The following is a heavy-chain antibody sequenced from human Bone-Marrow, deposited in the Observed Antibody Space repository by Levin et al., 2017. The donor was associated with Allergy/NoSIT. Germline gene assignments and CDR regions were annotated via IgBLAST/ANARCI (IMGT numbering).Heavy chain of an antibody. CDR2: IWYDGSDK. V-gene: IGHV3-33*01. D-gene: IGHD1-26*01. CDR3: ARRLVPAGQSYSGMEV. CDR1: GFTFRSFG. Sequence: GGSLRLSCVASGFTFRSFGMHWVRQAPGKGLEWVAIIWYDGSDKYYADSVKGRFTISRDNSKNTLYLQMNGLRAEDTAVYYCARRLVPAGQSYSGMEVSGQGTTVIVSS. J-gene: IGHJ6*02.